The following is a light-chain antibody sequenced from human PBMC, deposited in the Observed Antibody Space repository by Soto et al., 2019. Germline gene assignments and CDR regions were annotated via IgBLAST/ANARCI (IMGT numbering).Light chain of an antibody. J-gene: IGKJ5*01. CDR2: GAS. CDR3: QHFGGTTFT. CDR1: QSVTSN. V-gene: IGKV3D-15*01. Sequence: EIVMTQSPATLSVSPGDRATLSCRASQSVTSNLAWYQQKPGQAPRLLISGASSRAADIPDRFSGSGSGTHVTLTISSLEPGDVAVYYCQHFGGTTFTFGQGTRLEIK.